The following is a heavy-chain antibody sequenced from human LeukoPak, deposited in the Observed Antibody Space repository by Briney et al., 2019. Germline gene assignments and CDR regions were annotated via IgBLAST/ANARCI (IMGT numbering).Heavy chain of an antibody. CDR2: ISGSGDST. J-gene: IGHJ4*02. V-gene: IGHV3-23*01. CDR1: GFTFNTYA. Sequence: GGSLRLSCAASGFTFNTYAMSWVRQAPGKGLEWVSAISGSGDSTYYADSVKGRFTISRDNSKNTLYLQVNSLRAEDTAVYYCAKVGRMICFDYWGQGTLVTVSS. D-gene: IGHD3-16*01. CDR3: AKVGRMICFDY.